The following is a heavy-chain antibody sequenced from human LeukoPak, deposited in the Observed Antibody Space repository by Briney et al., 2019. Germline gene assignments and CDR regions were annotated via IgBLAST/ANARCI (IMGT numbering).Heavy chain of an antibody. CDR2: IYYSGST. CDR1: GGSISSYY. J-gene: IGHJ4*02. D-gene: IGHD3-10*01. V-gene: IGHV4-59*08. Sequence: PSETLSLTCTVSGGSISSYYRSWIRQPPGKGLEWIGYIYYSGSTNYNPSLKSRVTISVDTSKNQFSLKLSSVTAADTAVYYCERTLTTMVRGVMGYFDYWGQGTLVTVSS. CDR3: ERTLTTMVRGVMGYFDY.